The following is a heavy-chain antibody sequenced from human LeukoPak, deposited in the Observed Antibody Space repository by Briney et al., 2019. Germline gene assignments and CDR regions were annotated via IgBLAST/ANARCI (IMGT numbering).Heavy chain of an antibody. Sequence: WASVKVSCKASGYTFSSYGISWVRQAPGQGLEWMGWISAHSGNTNYEEKLQGRVTMTTDTSTSTAYMELRSLRSNDTAVYYCARDKGTEGTYYYYYMDVWGKGTTVTVSS. CDR1: GYTFSSYG. V-gene: IGHV1-18*01. D-gene: IGHD1/OR15-1a*01. CDR2: ISAHSGNT. CDR3: ARDKGTEGTYYYYYMDV. J-gene: IGHJ6*03.